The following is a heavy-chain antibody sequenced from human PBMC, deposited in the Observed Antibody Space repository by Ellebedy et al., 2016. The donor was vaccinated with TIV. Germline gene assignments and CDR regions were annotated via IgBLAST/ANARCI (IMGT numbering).Heavy chain of an antibody. D-gene: IGHD2-8*02. V-gene: IGHV3-30*18. Sequence: GESLKISXVASGLTFSNYGMHWVRQAPGKGLEWVAVISYDGSNKYYVDSVKGRFTVSRDNSKNTVYLQMDSLRPEDTAVYYCAKDLGKFPGLFCTGPDHWGQGTLVTVSS. CDR3: AKDLGKFPGLFCTGPDH. CDR2: ISYDGSNK. J-gene: IGHJ1*01. CDR1: GLTFSNYG.